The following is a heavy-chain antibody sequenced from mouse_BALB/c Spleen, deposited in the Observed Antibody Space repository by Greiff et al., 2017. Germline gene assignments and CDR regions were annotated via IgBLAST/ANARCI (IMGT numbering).Heavy chain of an antibody. CDR1: GFTFSDYY. CDR2: ISDGGSYT. J-gene: IGHJ3*01. Sequence: EVKVVESGGGLVKPGGSLKLSCAASGFTFSDYYMYWVRQTPEKRLEWVATISDGGSYTYYADSVKGRFTISRDNAKNNLYLQMSSLKSEDTAMYYCARDKGYDGYYTFAYWGQGTLVTVSA. D-gene: IGHD2-3*01. V-gene: IGHV5-4*02. CDR3: ARDKGYDGYYTFAY.